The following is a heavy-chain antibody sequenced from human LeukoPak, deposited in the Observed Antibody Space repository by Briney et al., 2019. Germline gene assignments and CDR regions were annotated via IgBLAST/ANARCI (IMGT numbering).Heavy chain of an antibody. CDR2: IYSGGST. J-gene: IGHJ4*02. CDR3: ARDLGGYYFDY. CDR1: GFTVSSNY. V-gene: IGHV3-53*01. Sequence: PGGSLRLSCAASGFTVSSNYMSWVRQAPGKGLEWVSVIYSGGSTYYADSVKGRFTISRDNSKNTLYLQMNSLSAEDTAVYYCARDLGGYYFDYWGQGTLVTVSS. D-gene: IGHD4-23*01.